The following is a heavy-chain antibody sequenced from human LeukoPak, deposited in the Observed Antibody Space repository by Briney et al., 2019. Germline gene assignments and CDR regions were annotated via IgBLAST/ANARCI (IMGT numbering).Heavy chain of an antibody. CDR1: GFTFSIYA. V-gene: IGHV3-30-3*01. CDR3: ARDLRAIVVTAGPDY. Sequence: GGSLRLSCAASGFTFSIYAFHWVRQAPGKGLEGVAFISEDAGSNKFYADSVKGRFTISRDNSRDTLYLQVNSLRAEDTAVYYCARDLRAIVVTAGPDYWGQGILVTVSS. D-gene: IGHD4-23*01. J-gene: IGHJ4*02. CDR2: ISEDAGSNK.